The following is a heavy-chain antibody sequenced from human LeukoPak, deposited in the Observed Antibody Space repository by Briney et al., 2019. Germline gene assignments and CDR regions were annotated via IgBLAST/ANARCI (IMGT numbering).Heavy chain of an antibody. CDR3: ARDRTVTTFGIAYYYGMDV. CDR1: GFTFSSYW. Sequence: GGSLRLSCAASGFTFSSYWMSWVRQAPGKGLEWVANIKQDGSEKYYVDSVKGRFTISRDNAKNSLYLQTNSLRAEDTAVYYCARDRTVTTFGIAYYYGMDVWGQGTTVTVSS. D-gene: IGHD4-17*01. CDR2: IKQDGSEK. V-gene: IGHV3-7*01. J-gene: IGHJ6*02.